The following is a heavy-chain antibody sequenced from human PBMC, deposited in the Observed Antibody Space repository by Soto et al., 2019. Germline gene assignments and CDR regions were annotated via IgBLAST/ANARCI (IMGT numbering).Heavy chain of an antibody. CDR1: GFTVSSNY. V-gene: IGHV3-53*01. D-gene: IGHD3-3*01. CDR2: IYSGGST. J-gene: IGHJ6*02. Sequence: GSLRLSCAASGFTVSSNYMSWVRQAPGKGLEWVSVIYSGGSTYYADSVKGRFTISRDNSKNTLYLQMNSLRAEDTAVYYCASKLRFLEWLPDYYGMDVWGQGTTVTVSS. CDR3: ASKLRFLEWLPDYYGMDV.